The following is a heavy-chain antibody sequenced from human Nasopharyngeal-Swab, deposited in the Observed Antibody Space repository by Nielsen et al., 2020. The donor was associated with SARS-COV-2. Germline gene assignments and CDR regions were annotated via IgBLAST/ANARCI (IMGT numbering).Heavy chain of an antibody. J-gene: IGHJ3*02. CDR3: AKVPGSSWVDAFDI. Sequence: GGSLRLSCAASGFIFGSYGMHWVRQAPGKGLEWVAVISYDGSNKYYADSLKGRFTISKDNSKNTLYLQMNSLRAEDTAVYYCAKVPGSSWVDAFDIWGQGTKVTVSS. CDR2: ISYDGSNK. D-gene: IGHD6-13*01. CDR1: GFIFGSYG. V-gene: IGHV3-30*18.